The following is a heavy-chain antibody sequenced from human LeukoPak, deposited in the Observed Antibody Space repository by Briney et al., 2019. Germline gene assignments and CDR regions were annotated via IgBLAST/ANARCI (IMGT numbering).Heavy chain of an antibody. CDR2: IWYDGSNK. V-gene: IGHV3-33*01. CDR1: GFTFSSYG. Sequence: GGSLRLSCAASGFTFSSYGMHWVRQAPGKGLEWVAVIWYDGSNKYYADSVKGRFTISRDNSKNTLYLQMNSLRAEDTAVYYCARESAVAGSGAFDIWGQGTMVTVSS. J-gene: IGHJ3*02. D-gene: IGHD6-19*01. CDR3: ARESAVAGSGAFDI.